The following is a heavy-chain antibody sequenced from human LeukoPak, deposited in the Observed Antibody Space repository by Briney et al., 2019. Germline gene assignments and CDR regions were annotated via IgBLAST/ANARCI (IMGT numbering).Heavy chain of an antibody. CDR2: ISNNGDYI. CDR1: GFTIDIYT. J-gene: IGHJ4*02. D-gene: IGHD2-2*01. V-gene: IGHV3-30*01. CDR3: ARERASCYFDY. Sequence: PGGSLRLSCADSGFTIDIYTMHWFRQAPGTGLEWVAVISNNGDYINYVDSVRGRFTISRDNSKNTLYLQMDSLRPEDTAVYYCARERASCYFDYWGQGTLVTVSS.